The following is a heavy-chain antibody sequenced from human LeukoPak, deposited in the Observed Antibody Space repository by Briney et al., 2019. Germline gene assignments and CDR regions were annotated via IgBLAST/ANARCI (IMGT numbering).Heavy chain of an antibody. V-gene: IGHV4-59*08. J-gene: IGHJ5*02. CDR1: GGSISSYY. Sequence: SETLSLTCTVSGGSISSYYWSWLRQPPGKGLEWVGYIYYSGSTNYNPSLKSRVTISVDTSKNQFSLKLSSVTAADTAVYYCARQHTYYYGSPAWFDPWGQGTLVTVSS. CDR3: ARQHTYYYGSPAWFDP. D-gene: IGHD3-10*01. CDR2: IYYSGST.